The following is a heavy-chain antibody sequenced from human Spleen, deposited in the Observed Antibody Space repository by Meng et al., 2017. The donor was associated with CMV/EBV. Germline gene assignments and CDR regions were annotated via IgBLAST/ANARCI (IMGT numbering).Heavy chain of an antibody. V-gene: IGHV2-5*02. D-gene: IGHD5-24*01. CDR1: GFSLSTSGVG. J-gene: IGHJ4*02. Sequence: QLPLKESGHTLVKPTQTLTLTCTFSGFSLSTSGVGVGWICQPPGKALEWLALIYWDDDKRYSPSLKSRLTITKDTSKNQVVLTMTNMDPVDTATYYCAHPGRDGYNFDYWGQGTLVTVSS. CDR2: IYWDDDK. CDR3: AHPGRDGYNFDY.